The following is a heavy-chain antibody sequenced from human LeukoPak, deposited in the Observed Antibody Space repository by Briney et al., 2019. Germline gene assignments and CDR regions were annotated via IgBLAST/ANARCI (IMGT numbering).Heavy chain of an antibody. CDR2: ISGDGGST. J-gene: IGHJ6*02. CDR1: GFTFDDYV. CDR3: VKDTPRYYFGTGGSYPHYYGMDV. V-gene: IGHV3-43*02. Sequence: GGSLRLSCTASGFTFDDYVMHWVRQPPGKGLEWVSLISGDGGSTYYADSVKGRFTISRDNSKSSLFLQMNSLRTEDTALYYCVKDTPRYYFGTGGSYPHYYGMDVWGQGTTVTVSS. D-gene: IGHD3-10*01.